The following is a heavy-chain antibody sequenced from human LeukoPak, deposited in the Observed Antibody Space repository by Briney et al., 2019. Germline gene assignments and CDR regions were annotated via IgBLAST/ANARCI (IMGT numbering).Heavy chain of an antibody. D-gene: IGHD3-9*01. CDR1: GGSISSYY. V-gene: IGHV4-59*01. Sequence: PSETLSLTCTVSGGSISSYYWSWIRQPPGKGLEWIGYIYYSGSTNYNPSLKSRVTISVDTSKNQFSLKLSSVTAADTAVYYCAIPDRQRILTGYYKPYYYYGMDVWGQGTTVTVSS. CDR3: AIPDRQRILTGYYKPYYYYGMDV. CDR2: IYYSGST. J-gene: IGHJ6*02.